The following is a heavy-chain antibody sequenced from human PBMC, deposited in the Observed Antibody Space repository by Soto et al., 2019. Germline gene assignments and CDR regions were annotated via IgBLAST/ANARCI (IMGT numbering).Heavy chain of an antibody. CDR1: GFTFSSYA. V-gene: IGHV3-30-3*01. CDR3: ARVVTYQPLLKPNPGAFDI. D-gene: IGHD2-2*01. Sequence: GGSLRLSCAASGFTFSSYAMHWVRQAPGKGLEWVAVISYDGSNKYYADSVKGRFTISRDNSKNTLYLQMNSLRAEDTAVYYCARVVTYQPLLKPNPGAFDIWGQGTMVTVS. CDR2: ISYDGSNK. J-gene: IGHJ3*02.